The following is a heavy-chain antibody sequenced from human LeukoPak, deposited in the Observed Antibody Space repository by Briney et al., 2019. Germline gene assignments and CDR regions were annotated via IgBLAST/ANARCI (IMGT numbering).Heavy chain of an antibody. Sequence: SVKVSCKASGGTFSSYAISWVRQAPGQGLEWMGRIIPIFGTANYAQKFQGRVTITTDESTSTAYMELNSLRSEDTAVYSCARGDMAALDYWGQGTLVTVSS. CDR3: ARGDMAALDY. V-gene: IGHV1-69*05. J-gene: IGHJ4*02. CDR1: GGTFSSYA. D-gene: IGHD5-24*01. CDR2: IIPIFGTA.